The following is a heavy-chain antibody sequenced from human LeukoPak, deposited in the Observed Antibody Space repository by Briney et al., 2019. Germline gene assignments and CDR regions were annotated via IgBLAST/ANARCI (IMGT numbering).Heavy chain of an antibody. J-gene: IGHJ4*02. Sequence: ASVKVSCKASGYTFTSYAMNWVRQAPGQGLEWMGWINTNTGNPTYAQGFTGRFVFSVDASVNTAYLQISSLKAEDTAVYYCARDFASDSSLIDHWGQGTLVTVSS. D-gene: IGHD2-21*01. CDR3: ARDFASDSSLIDH. V-gene: IGHV7-4-1*02. CDR2: INTNTGNP. CDR1: GYTFTSYA.